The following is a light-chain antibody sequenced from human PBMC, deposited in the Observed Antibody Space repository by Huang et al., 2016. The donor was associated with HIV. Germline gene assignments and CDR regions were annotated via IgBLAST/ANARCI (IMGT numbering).Light chain of an antibody. Sequence: EIVMTQSPATLSVSPGERATLTCRASQSGGSKLAWYQQKPGQAPRLLIYGASTRATGIAARFSGSGSGKEFTLTISSLRSEDIAVYHCQQYNNWPRGTFGQGTKVEIK. CDR3: QQYNNWPRGT. CDR2: GAS. V-gene: IGKV3-15*01. CDR1: QSGGSK. J-gene: IGKJ1*01.